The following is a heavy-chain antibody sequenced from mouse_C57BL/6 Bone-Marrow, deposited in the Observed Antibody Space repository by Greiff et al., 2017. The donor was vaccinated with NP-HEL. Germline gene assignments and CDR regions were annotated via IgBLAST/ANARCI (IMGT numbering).Heavy chain of an antibody. CDR2: ISNGGGST. D-gene: IGHD1-1*01. CDR1: GFTFSDYY. Sequence: EVKLEESGGGLVQPGGSLKLSCAASGFTFSDYYMYWVRQTPEKRLEWVAYISNGGGSTYYPDTVKGRFTISRDNAKNTLYLQMSRLKSEDTAMYYCARVVAEGYAMDYWGQGTSVTVSS. J-gene: IGHJ4*01. CDR3: ARVVAEGYAMDY. V-gene: IGHV5-12*01.